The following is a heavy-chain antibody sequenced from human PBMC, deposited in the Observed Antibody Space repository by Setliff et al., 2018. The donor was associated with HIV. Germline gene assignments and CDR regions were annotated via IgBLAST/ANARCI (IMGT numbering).Heavy chain of an antibody. CDR2: IIPMFGTA. V-gene: IGHV1-69*08. Sequence: SVKVSCKASGGTFSSYTISWVRQAPGQGLEWMGRIIPMFGTANYAQKFQGRLTITADKSTSIAYMELSGLRSEDTAVYYCARELRGYSGHDVAWGQGTLVTVSS. D-gene: IGHD5-12*01. J-gene: IGHJ4*02. CDR1: GGTFSSYT. CDR3: ARELRGYSGHDVA.